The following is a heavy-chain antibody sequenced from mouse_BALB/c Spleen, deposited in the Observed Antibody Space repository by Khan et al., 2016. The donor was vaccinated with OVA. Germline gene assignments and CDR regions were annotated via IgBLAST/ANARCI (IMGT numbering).Heavy chain of an antibody. D-gene: IGHD1-1*01. J-gene: IGHJ2*01. CDR2: INPHIGET. Sequence: VQLKQSGPELVRPGASVKISCTASGYSFTGYFMNWVMQSHGKSLEWIGRINPHIGETFYNQRFKDKATLTVDESSSTDHMELRSLTSEDSAVYYCTRIYRSDFDYWGQGTTLTVSS. CDR1: GYSFTGYF. CDR3: TRIYRSDFDY. V-gene: IGHV1-20*01.